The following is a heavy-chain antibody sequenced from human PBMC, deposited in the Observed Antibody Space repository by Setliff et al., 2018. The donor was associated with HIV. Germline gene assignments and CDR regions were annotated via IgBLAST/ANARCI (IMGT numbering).Heavy chain of an antibody. CDR1: GYSISSGYF. CDR3: AREDGEYTSSPRWFDP. CDR2: IYHSGRA. V-gene: IGHV4-38-2*02. J-gene: IGHJ5*02. D-gene: IGHD6-13*01. Sequence: SETLSLTCAVSGYSISSGYFWGWIRQPPGKGLEWIGSIYHSGRAYYNPSLKSRVTISVDTSKNQFSLKVSSVNAPDTAVYFCAREDGEYTSSPRWFDPWGQGTQVTVSS.